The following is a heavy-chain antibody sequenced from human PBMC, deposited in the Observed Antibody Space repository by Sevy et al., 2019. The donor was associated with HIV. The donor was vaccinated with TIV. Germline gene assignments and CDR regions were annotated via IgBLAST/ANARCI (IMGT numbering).Heavy chain of an antibody. Sequence: SETLSLTCAVSGGSINSFFWSWIRQSPGKGLEWIGYVYDSGNSEYNPSLRSRFTISVDTSKKQFSLKMSSVTAADTAVYYCARGGGICYDGRGFHPQYYFDSWGQGTLVTVSS. CDR2: VYDSGNS. CDR3: ARGGGICYDGRGFHPQYYFDS. CDR1: GGSINSFF. D-gene: IGHD3-22*01. V-gene: IGHV4-59*01. J-gene: IGHJ4*02.